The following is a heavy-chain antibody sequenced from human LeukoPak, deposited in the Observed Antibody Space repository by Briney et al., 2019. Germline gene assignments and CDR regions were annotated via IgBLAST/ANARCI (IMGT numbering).Heavy chain of an antibody. J-gene: IGHJ4*02. CDR2: ISGSGGST. V-gene: IGHV3-23*01. CDR3: AKDDDDGDHVVVDH. CDR1: GFTFSSYA. Sequence: PGGSLRLSCAASGFTFSSYAMGWVRQAPGKGLERVSLISGSGGSTYYADSVKGRFTVSRDNSKNTEYLQMNSLRAEDTAIYYCAKDDDDGDHVVVDHWGQGTLVTVSS. D-gene: IGHD4-17*01.